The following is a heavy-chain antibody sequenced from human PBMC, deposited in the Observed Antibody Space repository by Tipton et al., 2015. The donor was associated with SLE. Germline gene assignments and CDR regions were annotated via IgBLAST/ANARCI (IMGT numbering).Heavy chain of an antibody. CDR1: GGDIRNTIYY. CDR3: VRQGGTMGAYHRIDF. J-gene: IGHJ4*02. V-gene: IGHV4-39*07. D-gene: IGHD4/OR15-4a*01. Sequence: TLSLTCTVSGGDIRNTIYYWGWIRQPPGKGLEWIGNIYHTGSIHYNPSLMSRVTISVDTAKNQFSLKVRSVTAADTAMYYCVRQGGTMGAYHRIDFWGQGTLVTVSS. CDR2: IYHTGSI.